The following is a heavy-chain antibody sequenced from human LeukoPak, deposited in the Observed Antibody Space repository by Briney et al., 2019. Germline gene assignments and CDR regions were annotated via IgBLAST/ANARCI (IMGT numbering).Heavy chain of an antibody. CDR1: GFTFSSYA. J-gene: IGHJ4*02. V-gene: IGHV3-30-3*01. CDR3: AKETPTPGYFDY. D-gene: IGHD7-27*01. CDR2: ISYDGSNK. Sequence: PGGSLRLSCATSGFTFSSYAMHWVRQAPGKGLEWVAVISYDGSNKYYADSVKGRFTISRDNSKNTLYLQMNSLRAEDTAVYYCAKETPTPGYFDYWGQGTLVTVSS.